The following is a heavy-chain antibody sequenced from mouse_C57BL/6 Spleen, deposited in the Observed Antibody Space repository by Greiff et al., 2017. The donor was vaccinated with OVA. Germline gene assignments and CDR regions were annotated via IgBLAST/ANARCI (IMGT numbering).Heavy chain of an antibody. Sequence: VQLQQSGPELVKPGASVKISCKASGYTFTDYYMNWVKQSHGKSLEWIGDINPNNGGTSYNQKFKGKATLTVDKSSSTAYMELRSLTSEDSAVYYCARRRDGYYGYFDVWGKGTTVTVSS. CDR1: GYTFTDYY. J-gene: IGHJ1*03. CDR2: INPNNGGT. V-gene: IGHV1-26*01. D-gene: IGHD2-3*01. CDR3: ARRRDGYYGYFDV.